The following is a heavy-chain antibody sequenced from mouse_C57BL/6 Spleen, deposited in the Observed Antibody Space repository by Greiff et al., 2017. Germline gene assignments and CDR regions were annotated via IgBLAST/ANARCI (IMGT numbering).Heavy chain of an antibody. CDR2: IYPGDGDT. Sequence: LQESGPELVKPGASVKISCKASGYAFSSSWMNWVKQRPGKGLEWIGRIYPGDGDTNYNGKFKGKATLTADKSSSTAYMQLSSLTSEDSAVYFCARRAGTGWYFDVWGTGTTVTVSS. J-gene: IGHJ1*03. D-gene: IGHD3-3*01. CDR1: GYAFSSSW. CDR3: ARRAGTGWYFDV. V-gene: IGHV1-82*01.